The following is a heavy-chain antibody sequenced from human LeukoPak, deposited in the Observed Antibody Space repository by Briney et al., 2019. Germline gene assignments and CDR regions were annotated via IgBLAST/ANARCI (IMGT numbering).Heavy chain of an antibody. J-gene: IGHJ4*02. CDR2: INSDGSIT. V-gene: IGHV3-74*01. CDR1: GFTFSSSW. D-gene: IGHD5-12*01. Sequence: PGGALRLSCAAPGFTFSSSWMHWVRQAPGKGLMWVSRINSDGSITNYADSVKGRFTISRDNAKNTLYLQMNSLRAEDTAVYYCARVRATFSPHFDNWGQGTLVTVSS. CDR3: ARVRATFSPHFDN.